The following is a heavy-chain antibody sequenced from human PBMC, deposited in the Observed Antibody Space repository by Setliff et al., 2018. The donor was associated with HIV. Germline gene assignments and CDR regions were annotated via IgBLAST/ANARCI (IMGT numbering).Heavy chain of an antibody. CDR1: GFTFSSYS. Sequence: GGSLRLSCTASGFTFSSYSMNWVRQAPGKGLEWVSYISSTSSNIYYVDSVEGRFTISRDNADNSLYLQMNSLRAEDTAVYYCARYALAVPGYHNAFDIWGQGTMVTVSS. CDR3: ARYALAVPGYHNAFDI. D-gene: IGHD6-19*01. J-gene: IGHJ3*02. CDR2: ISSTSSNI. V-gene: IGHV3-48*01.